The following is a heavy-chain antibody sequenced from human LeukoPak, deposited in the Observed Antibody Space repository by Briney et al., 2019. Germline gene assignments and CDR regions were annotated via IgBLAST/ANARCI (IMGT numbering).Heavy chain of an antibody. Sequence: QPGGSLRHSCAASGFTLGSYGMHWVRQAPGKGLEWVASISYDGSNEYYGDSVKGRFSVSRDNSKNTPYLHMNSLRAEDTAVYYCAKEREMATRYYFDYWGQGTLVTVSS. CDR2: ISYDGSNE. J-gene: IGHJ4*02. CDR3: AKEREMATRYYFDY. D-gene: IGHD5-24*01. V-gene: IGHV3-30*18. CDR1: GFTLGSYG.